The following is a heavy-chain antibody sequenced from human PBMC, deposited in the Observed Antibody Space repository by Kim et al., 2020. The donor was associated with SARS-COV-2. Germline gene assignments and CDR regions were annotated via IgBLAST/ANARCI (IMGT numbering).Heavy chain of an antibody. V-gene: IGHV3-74*01. CDR1: GFTFSSYW. CDR2: INSDGSST. CDR3: ARSAAGPGGYYYYGMDV. Sequence: GGSLRLSCAASGFTFSSYWMHWVRQAPGKGLVWVSRINSDGSSTSYADAVKGRVTISRENAKNTLYLQMNSLRAEDTAVYYCARSAAGPGGYYYYGMDVWGQGTTVTVSS. D-gene: IGHD6-13*01. J-gene: IGHJ6*02.